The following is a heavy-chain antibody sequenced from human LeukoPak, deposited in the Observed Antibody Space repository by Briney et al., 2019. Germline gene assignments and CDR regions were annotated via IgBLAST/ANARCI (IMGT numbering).Heavy chain of an antibody. Sequence: ASVKISCKASGYTFTSYYIHWVRQAPGQGLEWMGLINPSAGGTSYAQKFHGRVTMTRDMSTTTVYLWLNSLRSEDTVVYYCARGGCSTTSCYHFDSWGQRSLVTVSS. CDR3: ARGGCSTTSCYHFDS. CDR2: INPSAGGT. CDR1: GYTFTSYY. V-gene: IGHV1-46*01. D-gene: IGHD2-2*01. J-gene: IGHJ4*02.